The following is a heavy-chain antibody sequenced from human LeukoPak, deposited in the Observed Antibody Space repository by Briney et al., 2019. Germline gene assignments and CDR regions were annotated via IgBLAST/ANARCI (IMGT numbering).Heavy chain of an antibody. CDR3: ARVGYCSSTSCYAY. D-gene: IGHD2-2*01. V-gene: IGHV1-69*06. J-gene: IGHJ4*02. Sequence: SVKVSCKASGGTFSSYAISWVRQAPGQRLEWMGGIIPIFGTANYAQKFQGRVTITADKSTSTAYMELSSLRSEDTAVYYCARVGYCSSTSCYAYWGQGTLVTVSS. CDR1: GGTFSSYA. CDR2: IIPIFGTA.